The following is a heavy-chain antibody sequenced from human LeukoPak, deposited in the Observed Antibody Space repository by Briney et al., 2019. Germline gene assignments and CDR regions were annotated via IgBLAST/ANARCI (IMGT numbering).Heavy chain of an antibody. J-gene: IGHJ4*02. CDR3: ARGYYDFWSGYLDY. CDR1: GYTFTSYD. V-gene: IGHV1-18*01. Sequence: ASVKVSCKASGYTFTSYDINWVRQATGQGLEWMGWISAYNGNTNYAQKLQGRVTMTTDTSTSTAYMELRSLRSDDTAVYYCARGYYDFWSGYLDYWGQGTLVTVSS. D-gene: IGHD3-3*01. CDR2: ISAYNGNT.